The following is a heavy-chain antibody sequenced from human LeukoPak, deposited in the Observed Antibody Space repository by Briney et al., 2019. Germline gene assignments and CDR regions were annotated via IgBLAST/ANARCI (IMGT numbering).Heavy chain of an antibody. J-gene: IGHJ4*02. CDR1: GFTFSSYA. D-gene: IGHD5-12*01. CDR2: ISFDEGSE. V-gene: IGHV3-30*04. Sequence: GRSLRLSCAASGFTFSSYAMHWVRQAPGKGLEWVALISFDEGSEYYADSVKGRFSISRDNSKNTLYLQMNNARVDDTAVYYCAKEVGYGSPYFDYWGQGTLVTVSS. CDR3: AKEVGYGSPYFDY.